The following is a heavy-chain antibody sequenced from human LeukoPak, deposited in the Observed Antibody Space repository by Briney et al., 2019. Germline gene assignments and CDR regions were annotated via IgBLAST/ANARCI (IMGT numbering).Heavy chain of an antibody. CDR3: ARERGSKHYDF. CDR2: INQDGSDK. CDR1: GFTSSSYW. Sequence: SGGSLRLSCAASGFTSSSYWMGWVRQAPGKGLEWVANINQDGSDKYYVDSVKGRFTTSRDNAKNSLYLQMDSLRAEDMALYYCARERGSKHYDFWGQGTLVTVSS. D-gene: IGHD3-16*01. V-gene: IGHV3-7*01. J-gene: IGHJ4*02.